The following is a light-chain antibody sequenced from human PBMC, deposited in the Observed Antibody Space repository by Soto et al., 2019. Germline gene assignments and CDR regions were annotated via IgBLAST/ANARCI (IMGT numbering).Light chain of an antibody. CDR1: ISDVGSSGP. V-gene: IGLV2-23*01. CDR3: CSYVGARTYV. J-gene: IGLJ1*01. CDR2: EGS. Sequence: QSVLTQPASVSGSPGQSITTSCSGSISDVGSSGPVSWYQHHPGQVPKLIIYEGSRRPSGVSSRFSGSKTGNTASLTITGLQAEDEANYYCCSYVGARTYVFGTGTKLTVL.